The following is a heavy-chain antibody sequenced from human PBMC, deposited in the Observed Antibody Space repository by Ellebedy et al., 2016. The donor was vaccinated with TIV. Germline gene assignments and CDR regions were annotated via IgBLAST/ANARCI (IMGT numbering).Heavy chain of an antibody. Sequence: SETLSLTXAVYGGSLIGYYWSWIRQPPGKGLEWIGEINHSGSTSNNPSLKSRVTISVDTSKKQFSLKLSSVTAADTAVYYCARVRRSLDYWGQGTLVTVSS. CDR3: ARVRRSLDY. V-gene: IGHV4-34*01. CDR1: GGSLIGYY. D-gene: IGHD3-10*01. CDR2: INHSGST. J-gene: IGHJ4*02.